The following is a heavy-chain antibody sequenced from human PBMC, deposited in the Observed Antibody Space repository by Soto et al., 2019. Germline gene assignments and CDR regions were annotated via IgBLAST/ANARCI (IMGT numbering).Heavy chain of an antibody. J-gene: IGHJ5*02. Sequence: GGSLRLSCAASGFTFSSYGMHWVRQAPGKGLEWVAVISYDGSNKYYADSVKGRFTISRDNSKNTLYLQMNSLRAEDTAVYYCAKAQRGYSSSWYDLWFDPWGQGTLVTVSS. CDR2: ISYDGSNK. V-gene: IGHV3-30*18. CDR3: AKAQRGYSSSWYDLWFDP. CDR1: GFTFSSYG. D-gene: IGHD6-13*01.